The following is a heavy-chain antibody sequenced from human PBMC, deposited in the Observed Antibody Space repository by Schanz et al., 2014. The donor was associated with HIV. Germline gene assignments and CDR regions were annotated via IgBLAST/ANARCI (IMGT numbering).Heavy chain of an antibody. V-gene: IGHV3-30*18. Sequence: QVKLVESGGGVVQPGRSLRLSCAASGFTFSYYGMYWVRQSPGKGLEWEAVISYDGSNRYYTDSVKGRFTISRDNSKNTLYLQMNSLRAEDTAVYYCAKDGSWEAFDACDIWGQGTMVTVSS. D-gene: IGHD1-26*01. CDR2: ISYDGSNR. CDR1: GFTFSYYG. J-gene: IGHJ3*02. CDR3: AKDGSWEAFDACDI.